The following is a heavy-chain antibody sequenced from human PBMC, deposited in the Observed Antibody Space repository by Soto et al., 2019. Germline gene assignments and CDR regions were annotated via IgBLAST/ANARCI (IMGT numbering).Heavy chain of an antibody. CDR1: GGTFTNYA. D-gene: IGHD2-2*01. J-gene: IGHJ6*02. Sequence: SVKVSCKASGGTFTNYAFSWVRQAPGQGLEWMGWIIPFFGTPDYAQKFRGRVTITADESTRTASMELSSLRSDDTVVYYCARERSVGYCITTTCPNPFYYYAMDVWGQGTTVTVSS. V-gene: IGHV1-69*13. CDR2: IIPFFGTP. CDR3: ARERSVGYCITTTCPNPFYYYAMDV.